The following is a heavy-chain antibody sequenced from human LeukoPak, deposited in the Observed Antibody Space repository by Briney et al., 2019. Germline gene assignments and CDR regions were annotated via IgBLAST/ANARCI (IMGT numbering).Heavy chain of an antibody. J-gene: IGHJ4*02. CDR1: GFTFSSYA. CDR3: AKESGYDFG. V-gene: IGHV3-23*01. CDR2: ISISGDNA. Sequence: AGGSLRLSCAASGFTFSSYAMTWVRQAPGKGLEWVSSISISGDNAYYAASVKGRFIISRDNSKNTLFLQINSLRAEDTAVYYCAKESGYDFGGGQGTLVTVSS. D-gene: IGHD5-12*01.